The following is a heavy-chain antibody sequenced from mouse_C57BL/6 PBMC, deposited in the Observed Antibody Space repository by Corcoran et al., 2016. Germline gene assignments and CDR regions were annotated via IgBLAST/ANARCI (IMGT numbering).Heavy chain of an antibody. J-gene: IGHJ4*01. CDR1: GSTFTTYG. CDR3: ASIYSNYAMDY. V-gene: IGHV9-3*01. CDR2: INTYSGVP. Sequence: QIQLVQSGPEMKQPGETVTIACQASGSTFTTYGKGWVKHAPGKGLKLMGWINTYSGVPTYADDFKGRFAFSLETSASTAYLQINNTKNEDTATYFCASIYSNYAMDYWGQGTSVTVSS. D-gene: IGHD2-1*01.